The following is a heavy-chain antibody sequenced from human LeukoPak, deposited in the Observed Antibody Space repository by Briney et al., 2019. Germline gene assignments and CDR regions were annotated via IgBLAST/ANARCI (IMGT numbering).Heavy chain of an antibody. CDR2: INPNSGGT. V-gene: IGHV1-2*02. CDR1: GYTFTGYY. Sequence: ASVKVSCKASGYTFTGYYMHWVRQAPGQGLEWMGWINPNSGGTNYAQKFQGRVTMTRDTSIGTAYMELSRLRSDDTAVYYCLMVVVITTYWGQGTLVTVSS. CDR3: LMVVVITTY. J-gene: IGHJ4*02. D-gene: IGHD3-22*01.